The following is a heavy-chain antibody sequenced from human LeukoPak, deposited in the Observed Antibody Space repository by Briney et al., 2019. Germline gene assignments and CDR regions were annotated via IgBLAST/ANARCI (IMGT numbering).Heavy chain of an antibody. D-gene: IGHD6-19*01. CDR3: AIGPYSSGWYPDDY. CDR2: INQDGSEK. V-gene: IGHV3-7*03. Sequence: QSGGSLRLSCAASGFTFSSYSMSWVRQAPGKGLEWVANINQDGSEKYYVDSVKGRFTISRDNSKNTLYLQMNSLRAEDTAVYYCAIGPYSSGWYPDDYWGQGTLVTVSS. J-gene: IGHJ4*02. CDR1: GFTFSSYS.